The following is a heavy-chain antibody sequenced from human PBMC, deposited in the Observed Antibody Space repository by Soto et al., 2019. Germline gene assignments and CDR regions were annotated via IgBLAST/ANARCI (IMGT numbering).Heavy chain of an antibody. CDR2: ISPKNANT. J-gene: IGHJ4*02. D-gene: IGHD6-13*01. V-gene: IGHV1-18*01. Sequence: ASVKVSCKASGCTFTSYDINWVRQTAGQGLEWMGWISPKNANTDYAQKLQGRVTMTTNTSMSTAYMELRSLRSDDTAVYYCARDRGIGAAPWGQGTLVTVSS. CDR3: ARDRGIGAAP. CDR1: GCTFTSYD.